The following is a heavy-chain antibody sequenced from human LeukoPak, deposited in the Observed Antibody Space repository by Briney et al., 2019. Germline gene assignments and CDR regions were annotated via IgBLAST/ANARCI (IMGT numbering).Heavy chain of an antibody. CDR1: GFTFSSYW. D-gene: IGHD1-26*01. CDR3: ARDPPEWEHAYDI. J-gene: IGHJ3*02. CDR2: IKQDGSEK. Sequence: GGSLRLSCAASGFTFSSYWMSWVRQAPGKGLEWVANIKQDGSEKYYVDSVKGRFTISRDNAKNSLYLQMNSLRAEDTAVYYCARDPPEWEHAYDIWGQGTMVTVSS. V-gene: IGHV3-7*01.